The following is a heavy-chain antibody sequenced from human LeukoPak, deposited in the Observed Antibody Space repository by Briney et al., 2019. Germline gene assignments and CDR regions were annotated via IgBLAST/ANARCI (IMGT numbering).Heavy chain of an antibody. V-gene: IGHV3-33*01. CDR3: ARDKYGGPGGFFDY. D-gene: IGHD4-23*01. J-gene: IGHJ4*02. CDR1: GFTFSSYG. CDR2: IWYDGSNK. Sequence: GGSLRLSCAASGFTFSSYGMHWVRQAPGKGLEWVAVIWYDGSNKYYADSVKGRFTISRDDSKNTLYLQMNSLRAEDTAVYYCARDKYGGPGGFFDYWGQGTLVTVSS.